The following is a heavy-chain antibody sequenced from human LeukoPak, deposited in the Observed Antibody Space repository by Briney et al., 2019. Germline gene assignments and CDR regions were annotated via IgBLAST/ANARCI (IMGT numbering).Heavy chain of an antibody. J-gene: IGHJ3*02. Sequence: TSETLSLTCTVSGGSISSYYWSWIRQPPGKGLEGTGYIYYSGSTNYNPSLKSRVTISVDTSKNQFSLKLSSVTAADTAVYYCARGQWYYDSSGYFEHVAFVIWGEGTMVTVSS. CDR2: IYYSGST. CDR3: ARGQWYYDSSGYFEHVAFVI. D-gene: IGHD3-22*01. CDR1: GGSISSYY. V-gene: IGHV4-59*01.